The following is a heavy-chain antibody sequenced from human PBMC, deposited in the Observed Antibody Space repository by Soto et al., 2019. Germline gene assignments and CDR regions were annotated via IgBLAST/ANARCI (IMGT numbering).Heavy chain of an antibody. CDR1: GFIFNTYA. J-gene: IGHJ6*03. CDR2: VTGTPYNT. CDR3: ANHRLGPGLHYYYMDV. Sequence: PGGSLRLSCAASGFIFNTYAMSWVRQAPGKGLEWASSVTGTPYNTYYADSVKGRFTISRDDSKNTIYLQMNSLRGEDTAVYYCANHRLGPGLHYYYMDVCGKGTTVTVSS. V-gene: IGHV3-23*01.